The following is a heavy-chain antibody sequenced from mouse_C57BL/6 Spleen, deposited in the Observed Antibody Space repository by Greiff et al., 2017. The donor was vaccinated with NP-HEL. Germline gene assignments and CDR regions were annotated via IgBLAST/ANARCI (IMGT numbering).Heavy chain of an antibody. Sequence: VQLQESGAELVRPGASVTLSCKASGYTFTDYEMHWVKQTPVHGLAWIGAIDPETGGTAYNQKFKGKAILTADKSSSTAYMELRSLTSEDSAVYYCTKGNDWYFDVWGTGTTVTVSS. CDR2: IDPETGGT. J-gene: IGHJ1*03. D-gene: IGHD2-1*01. CDR1: GYTFTDYE. V-gene: IGHV1-15*01. CDR3: TKGNDWYFDV.